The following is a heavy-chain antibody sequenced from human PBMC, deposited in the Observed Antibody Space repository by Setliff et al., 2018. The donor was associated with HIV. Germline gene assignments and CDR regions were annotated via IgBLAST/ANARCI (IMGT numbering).Heavy chain of an antibody. Sequence: TLSLTCTVSGASISSHNYYWGWIRQSPGKGLEWIASIRSSGDTYYNPSLQSRVTISVDTSNNQISLKLTSVTAADTAVYYCTIPASSLAPNWGRGTQVTVS. CDR3: TIPASSLAPN. V-gene: IGHV4-39*01. CDR1: GASISSHNYY. J-gene: IGHJ4*02. CDR2: IRSSGDT.